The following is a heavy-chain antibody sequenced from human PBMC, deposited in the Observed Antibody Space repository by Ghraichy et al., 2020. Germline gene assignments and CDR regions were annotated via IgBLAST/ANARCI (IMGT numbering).Heavy chain of an antibody. CDR2: ISSSSSYI. Sequence: GGSLRLSCAASGFTFSSYSMNWVRQAPGKGLEWVSSISSSSSYIYYADSVKGRFTISRDNAKNSLYLQMNSLRAEDTAVYYCASPSEDSSGYYYWGQGTLVTVSS. V-gene: IGHV3-21*01. CDR1: GFTFSSYS. D-gene: IGHD3-22*01. CDR3: ASPSEDSSGYYY. J-gene: IGHJ4*02.